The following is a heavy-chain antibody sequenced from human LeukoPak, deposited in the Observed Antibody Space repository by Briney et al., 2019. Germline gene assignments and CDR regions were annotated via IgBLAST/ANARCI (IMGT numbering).Heavy chain of an antibody. CDR2: IYYSGST. Sequence: SETLSLTCTVSGGSISSYYWSWIRQPPGKGLEWIGYIYYSGSTNYNPSLKCRVTISVDTSKNQFSLKLSSVTAADTAVYYCARGGSSWTRISSWGQGTLVTVSS. CDR1: GGSISSYY. J-gene: IGHJ4*02. D-gene: IGHD6-13*01. CDR3: ARGGSSWTRISS. V-gene: IGHV4-59*01.